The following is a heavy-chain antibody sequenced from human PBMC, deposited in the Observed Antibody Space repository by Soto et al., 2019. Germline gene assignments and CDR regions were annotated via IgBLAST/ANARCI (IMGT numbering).Heavy chain of an antibody. CDR3: AGGGYSGYDYFDY. CDR2: IYYSGST. D-gene: IGHD5-12*01. Sequence: SATLSLTCTVSGGSISSYYWSWIRQPPGKGLEWIGYIYYSGSTNYNPSLKSRVTISVDTSKNQFSLKLSSVTAADTAVYYCAGGGYSGYDYFDYWGQGTLVTVSS. V-gene: IGHV4-59*01. CDR1: GGSISSYY. J-gene: IGHJ4*02.